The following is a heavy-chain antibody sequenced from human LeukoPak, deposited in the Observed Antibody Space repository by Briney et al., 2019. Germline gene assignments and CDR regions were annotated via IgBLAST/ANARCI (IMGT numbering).Heavy chain of an antibody. D-gene: IGHD6-19*01. V-gene: IGHV3-23*01. Sequence: GGSLRLSCAASGFTFSSYAMSWVRQAPGKGLEWVSAISGSGGSTYCADSVKGWFTISRDNSKNTLYLQMNSLRAEDTAVYYCAKDPREQWLVRDYWGQGTLVTVSS. CDR2: ISGSGGST. CDR1: GFTFSSYA. J-gene: IGHJ4*02. CDR3: AKDPREQWLVRDY.